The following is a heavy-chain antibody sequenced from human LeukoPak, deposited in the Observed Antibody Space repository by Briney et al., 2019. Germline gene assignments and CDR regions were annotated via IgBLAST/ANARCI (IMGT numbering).Heavy chain of an antibody. J-gene: IGHJ4*02. CDR1: GYTFTGYY. Sequence: ASVKVSCKASGYTFTGYYMHWVRQAPGQGLEWMGWINPNSGGTNYAQKFQGRVTMTRDTSISTAYMELSRLRSDDTAVYYCARDGGSIVVVPYFDYWGRGTLVTVSS. D-gene: IGHD3-22*01. CDR3: ARDGGSIVVVPYFDY. CDR2: INPNSGGT. V-gene: IGHV1-2*02.